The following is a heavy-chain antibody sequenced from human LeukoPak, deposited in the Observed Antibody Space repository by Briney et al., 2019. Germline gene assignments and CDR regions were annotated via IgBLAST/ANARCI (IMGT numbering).Heavy chain of an antibody. Sequence: GGSLRLSCVASGFTFGKYWMSWVRQAPGKGLEWVANIKLDGSEKNYVDSVKGRFTISRDNTKNSLYLQMNSLRAEDTAVFYCARDQYDTWSRRGNFDSWGQGTVVTVSS. CDR3: ARDQYDTWSRRGNFDS. D-gene: IGHD3/OR15-3a*01. V-gene: IGHV3-7*03. J-gene: IGHJ4*02. CDR1: GFTFGKYW. CDR2: IKLDGSEK.